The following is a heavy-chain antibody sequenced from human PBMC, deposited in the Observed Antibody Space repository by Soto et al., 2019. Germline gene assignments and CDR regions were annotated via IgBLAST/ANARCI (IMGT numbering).Heavy chain of an antibody. J-gene: IGHJ4*02. CDR3: ARFRRTGDIN. Sequence: QVQLVQSGAEVKKPGSSVKVSCKASGGTFSSYTISWVRQAPGQGLDGMGRIIPILGIANYAQKFQGRVTITADKSTSTAYMELSSLRSEDTAVYHCARFRRTGDINWGQGTLVTVSS. CDR1: GGTFSSYT. CDR2: IIPILGIA. V-gene: IGHV1-69*02. D-gene: IGHD7-27*01.